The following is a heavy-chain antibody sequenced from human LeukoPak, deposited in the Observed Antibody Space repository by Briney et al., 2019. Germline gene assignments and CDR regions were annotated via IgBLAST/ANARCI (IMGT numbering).Heavy chain of an antibody. CDR1: GYSFTSYW. J-gene: IGHJ4*02. V-gene: IGHV5-51*01. CDR3: ARQRGSIAVAVFDY. Sequence: GESLKISCKVSGYSFTSYWIGWVRQMPGKGLEWIGFIYPGDSDTRYSPSFQGQVTISADKSISTAYLQWSSLKASDTAMYYCARQRGSIAVAVFDYWGQGTLVTVSS. D-gene: IGHD6-19*01. CDR2: IYPGDSDT.